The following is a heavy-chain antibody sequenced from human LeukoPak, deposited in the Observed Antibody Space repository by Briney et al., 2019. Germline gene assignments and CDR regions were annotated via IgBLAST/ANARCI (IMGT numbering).Heavy chain of an antibody. J-gene: IGHJ6*03. D-gene: IGHD2-2*01. CDR2: IKQDGSEK. V-gene: IGHV3-7*01. CDR3: ARASSTSKYYYYYMDV. Sequence: PGGPLRLSCAASGFTFSSYGMHWVRQAPGKGLEWVANIKQDGSEKYYVDSVKGRFTISRDNAKNSLYLQMNSLRAEDTAVYYCARASSTSKYYYYYMDVWGKGTTVTVSS. CDR1: GFTFSSYG.